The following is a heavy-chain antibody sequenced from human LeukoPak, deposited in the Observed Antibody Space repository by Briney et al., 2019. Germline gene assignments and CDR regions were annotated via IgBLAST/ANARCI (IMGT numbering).Heavy chain of an antibody. Sequence: GRSLRLSCAASGFTFSSYAMHWVRQAPGKGLEWVAVISYDGSNKYYADSVKGRFTISRDNSKNTLYLQMNSLRAEDTAVYYCARDLGQWDTAMVMVVGAFDIWGQGTMVTVSS. D-gene: IGHD5-18*01. V-gene: IGHV3-30-3*01. CDR1: GFTFSSYA. CDR3: ARDLGQWDTAMVMVVGAFDI. J-gene: IGHJ3*02. CDR2: ISYDGSNK.